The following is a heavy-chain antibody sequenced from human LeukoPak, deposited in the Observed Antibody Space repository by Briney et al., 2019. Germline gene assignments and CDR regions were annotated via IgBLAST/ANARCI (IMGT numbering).Heavy chain of an antibody. J-gene: IGHJ4*02. V-gene: IGHV3-30*02. Sequence: PGGSLRLSCAASGFTFSSYDMHWVRQAPGKGLEWVAFIRYDGSNKYYADSVKGRFTISRDNSKNTLYLQMNSLRAEDTAVYYCAKDFNSRPNYIAVAGDFDYWGQGTLVTVSS. CDR3: AKDFNSRPNYIAVAGDFDY. CDR1: GFTFSSYD. D-gene: IGHD6-19*01. CDR2: IRYDGSNK.